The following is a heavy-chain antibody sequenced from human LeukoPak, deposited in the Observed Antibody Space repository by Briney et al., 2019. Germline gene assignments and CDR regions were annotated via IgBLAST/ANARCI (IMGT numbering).Heavy chain of an antibody. CDR1: GFTVRSNY. Sequence: GGSLRLSCAASGFTVRSNYMSWVRQAPGKGLEWVSAISGSGGSTYDADSVKGRFTISRDNSKNTLYLQMNSLRAEDTAVYYCAKTGTPWYYFDYWGQGTLVTVSS. CDR2: ISGSGGST. D-gene: IGHD6-13*01. V-gene: IGHV3-23*01. CDR3: AKTGTPWYYFDY. J-gene: IGHJ4*02.